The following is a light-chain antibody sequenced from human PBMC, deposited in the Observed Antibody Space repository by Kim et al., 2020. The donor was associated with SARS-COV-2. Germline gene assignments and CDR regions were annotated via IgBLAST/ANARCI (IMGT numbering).Light chain of an antibody. J-gene: IGLJ1*01. V-gene: IGLV3-19*01. CDR3: ISLVRGGDHVL. CDR1: SLRNYY. CDR2: GRD. Sequence: SSELTQDPVVSVALGQTVRITCQGDSLRNYYASWYQQKAGQAPVVVIYGRDNRPSGIPDRFFGSSSEDTSSLTITGAQAEDEAECYCISLVRGGDHVLFG.